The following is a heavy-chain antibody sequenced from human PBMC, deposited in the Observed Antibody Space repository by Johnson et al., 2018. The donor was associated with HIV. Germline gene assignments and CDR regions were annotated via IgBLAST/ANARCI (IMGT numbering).Heavy chain of an antibody. Sequence: VQLVESGGGVVQPGRSLRLSCAVAGFRFDDYGMSWVRQAPGKGLEWISTINWNGGRTGYVDSLKGRFTISRDNSKNTLYLQMNSLRAEDTAVYYCALEAVRSTDAFDIWGQGTVVTVSS. CDR1: GFRFDDYG. J-gene: IGHJ3*02. CDR3: ALEAVRSTDAFDI. D-gene: IGHD3-10*01. CDR2: INWNGGRT. V-gene: IGHV3-20*04.